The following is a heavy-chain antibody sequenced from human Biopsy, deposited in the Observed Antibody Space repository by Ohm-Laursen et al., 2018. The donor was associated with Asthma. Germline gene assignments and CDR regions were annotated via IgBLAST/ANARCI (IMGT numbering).Heavy chain of an antibody. CDR1: GGSISSDY. CDR2: IHNSGNT. D-gene: IGHD5-18*01. V-gene: IGHV4-59*01. CDR3: ARGQGRGIQLWSLDP. Sequence: TLSLTSTVSGGSISSDYWSWLRQSPGKGLEWIGYIHNSGNTNYNPSLKSRVTISLDTSKNHFSLRLSFVTAADTVVYFCARGQGRGIQLWSLDPWGQGILVTVSS. J-gene: IGHJ5*02.